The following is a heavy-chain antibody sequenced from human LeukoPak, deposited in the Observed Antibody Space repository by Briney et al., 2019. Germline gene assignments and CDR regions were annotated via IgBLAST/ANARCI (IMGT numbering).Heavy chain of an antibody. V-gene: IGHV3-21*01. D-gene: IGHD3-10*01. J-gene: IGHJ3*01. CDR3: ARDRAYYYDSDAFDV. Sequence: GRSLRLSCAASGFTFSSYAMHWVRQAPGKGLEWVSSITNRGSSIYYADSVKGRFTISRDNAKNSLYLQMNSLRAEDTAVYYCARDRAYYYDSDAFDVWGQGTLVTVSS. CDR2: ITNRGSSI. CDR1: GFTFSSYA.